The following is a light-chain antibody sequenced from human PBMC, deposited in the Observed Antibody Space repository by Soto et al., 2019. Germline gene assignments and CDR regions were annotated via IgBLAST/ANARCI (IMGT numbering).Light chain of an antibody. J-gene: IGKJ1*01. Sequence: EIVLTQSPDTLSVSPGERATISCRASQSGCSYLAWYQQKPGQAPRLLIYDASNRATGIPARFSGSVSGTDFTLTISSLEPDDFAVYYCQQRCTWPRTFGQGTKVDIK. CDR1: QSGCSY. V-gene: IGKV3-11*01. CDR2: DAS. CDR3: QQRCTWPRT.